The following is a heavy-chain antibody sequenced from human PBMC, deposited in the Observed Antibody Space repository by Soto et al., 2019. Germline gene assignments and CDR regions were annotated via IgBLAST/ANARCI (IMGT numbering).Heavy chain of an antibody. D-gene: IGHD4-17*01. CDR2: ISGSGSTP. CDR1: GFTFSSYA. V-gene: IGHV3-23*01. J-gene: IGHJ4*02. Sequence: EVQVLESGGGLVQPGGSLRLSCAASGFTFSSYAMSWVRQAPGQGLEWVSAISGSGSTPYYADSVKGRFTISRDNSKNTLYVQMNSLRAEDTALYYCAKTASMTIRAGFDHWGQGTLVTVSS. CDR3: AKTASMTIRAGFDH.